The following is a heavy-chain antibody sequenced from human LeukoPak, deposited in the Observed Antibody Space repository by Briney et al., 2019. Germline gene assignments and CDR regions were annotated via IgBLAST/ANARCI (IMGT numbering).Heavy chain of an antibody. CDR2: TYYRSKWYN. CDR3: ARAGRVRGVIINWFDP. D-gene: IGHD3-10*01. V-gene: IGHV6-1*01. Sequence: SQTLSLTCAISGDSVSGNSAAWNWIRQSPSRGLEWLGRTYYRSKWYNDYAVSVKSRITINPDTSKNQFSLQLNSVTPEDTAVYYCARAGRVRGVIINWFDPWGQGTLVTVSS. CDR1: GDSVSGNSAA. J-gene: IGHJ5*02.